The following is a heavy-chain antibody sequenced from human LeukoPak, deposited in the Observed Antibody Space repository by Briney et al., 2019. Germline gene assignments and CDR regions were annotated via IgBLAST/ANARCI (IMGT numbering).Heavy chain of an antibody. D-gene: IGHD4-23*01. CDR1: GYTFTSYG. CDR2: ISSHNGDT. J-gene: IGHJ4*02. Sequence: GASVKLSCTASGYTFTSYGITWVRQAPGQGLEWMGWISSHNGDTKYAQKVQGRVTVTTDTSTSTAYMELRSLSLDDTAVYYCARGDYGGGFDYWGQGTLVTVSS. V-gene: IGHV1-18*01. CDR3: ARGDYGGGFDY.